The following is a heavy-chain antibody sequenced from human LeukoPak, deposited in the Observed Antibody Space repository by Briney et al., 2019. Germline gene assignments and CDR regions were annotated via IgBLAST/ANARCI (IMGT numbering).Heavy chain of an antibody. Sequence: PSETLSLTCTVSGYSISSGYYWGWIRQPPGKGLEWIGSIYHSGSTYYNPSLKSRVTISVDTSKNQFSLKLSSVTAADTAVYYCAGEVLEGGYDKRLLYFDYWGQGTLVTVSS. CDR1: GYSISSGYY. V-gene: IGHV4-38-2*02. D-gene: IGHD5-12*01. CDR2: IYHSGST. CDR3: AGEVLEGGYDKRLLYFDY. J-gene: IGHJ4*02.